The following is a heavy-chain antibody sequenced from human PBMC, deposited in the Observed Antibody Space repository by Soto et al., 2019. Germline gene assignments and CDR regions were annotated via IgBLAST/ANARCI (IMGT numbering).Heavy chain of an antibody. CDR1: GGSISSSSYY. CDR2: IYYSGST. V-gene: IGHV4-39*07. D-gene: IGHD6-19*01. J-gene: IGHJ4*02. CDR3: ARRDVAGNNFDY. Sequence: SETLSLTCTVSGGSISSSSYYWGWIRQPPGKGLEWIGSIYYSGSTNYNPSLKSRVTISVDTSKNQFSLKLSSVTAADTAVYYCARRDVAGNNFDYWGQGTLVTVSS.